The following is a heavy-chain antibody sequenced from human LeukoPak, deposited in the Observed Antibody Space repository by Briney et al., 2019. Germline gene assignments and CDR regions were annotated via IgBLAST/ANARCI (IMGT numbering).Heavy chain of an antibody. J-gene: IGHJ4*01. D-gene: IGHD6-6*01. CDR2: ISGSGGST. Sequence: GGSLRLSCAASGFTFSSYAMIWVRQAPGKGLEWVSAISGSGGSTYYADSVKGRFTVSRDNSKNTLYLQMESLRVEDTAVYYCQARHGYWGHGTLGTVSS. CDR3: QARHGY. V-gene: IGHV3-23*01. CDR1: GFTFSSYA.